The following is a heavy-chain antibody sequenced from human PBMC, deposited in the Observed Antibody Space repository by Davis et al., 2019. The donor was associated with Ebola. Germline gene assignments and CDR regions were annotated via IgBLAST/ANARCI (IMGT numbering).Heavy chain of an antibody. D-gene: IGHD6-13*01. CDR1: GFTFSSYA. V-gene: IGHV3-23*01. Sequence: GESLKISCAASGFTFSSYAMSWVRQAPGKGLEWVSAISGSGGSTYYADSVKGRFTISRDNSKNTLYLQMNSLRAEDTAVYYCAKSRIAAAVLQHFDYWGQGTLVTVSS. J-gene: IGHJ4*02. CDR2: ISGSGGST. CDR3: AKSRIAAAVLQHFDY.